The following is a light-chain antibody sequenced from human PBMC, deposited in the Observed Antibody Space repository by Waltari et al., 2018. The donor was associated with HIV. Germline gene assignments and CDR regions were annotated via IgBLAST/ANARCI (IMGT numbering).Light chain of an antibody. CDR3: QQYGNSPYT. CDR1: QSVTSGD. V-gene: IGKV3-20*01. J-gene: IGKJ2*01. Sequence: ETVWTQSPGTLSLSPGGRATLCCRASQSVTSGDLGWYQQIPGQGPRLLIHGTFRRAIGIPDRFSGSGSGTDFTLTISRLEPEDFAVYYCQQYGNSPYTFGQGTKLEIK. CDR2: GTF.